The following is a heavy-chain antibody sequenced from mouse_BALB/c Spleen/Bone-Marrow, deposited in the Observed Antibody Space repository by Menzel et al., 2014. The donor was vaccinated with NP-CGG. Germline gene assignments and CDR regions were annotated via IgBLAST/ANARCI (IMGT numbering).Heavy chain of an antibody. V-gene: IGHV1-18*01. Sequence: EVQGVESGPELVKPGASVKISCKTSGYTFTEYTMHWVKQSHGKSLEWIGGINPNNGGTSYNQKFKGKATLTVDKSSSTAYMEPRSLTSEDSAVYYCASNYYGSSYLDYWGQGTTLIVSS. CDR1: GYTFTEYT. J-gene: IGHJ2*01. CDR2: INPNNGGT. D-gene: IGHD1-1*01. CDR3: ASNYYGSSYLDY.